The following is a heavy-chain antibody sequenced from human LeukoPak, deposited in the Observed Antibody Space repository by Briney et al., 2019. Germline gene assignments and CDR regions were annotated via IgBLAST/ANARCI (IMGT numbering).Heavy chain of an antibody. Sequence: GASVKVSRKASGYTFTDYYLHWVRQAPGQGLEWMGWIHPNTGDTTYAQKFQGRVTMTRDTSISTAYMELSRLTSDDTAIYYCTREDYWAQGTLVTVSS. CDR2: IHPNTGDT. CDR1: GYTFTDYY. CDR3: TREDY. V-gene: IGHV1-2*02. J-gene: IGHJ4*02.